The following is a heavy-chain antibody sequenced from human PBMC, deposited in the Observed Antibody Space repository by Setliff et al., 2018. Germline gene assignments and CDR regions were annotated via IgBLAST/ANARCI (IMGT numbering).Heavy chain of an antibody. CDR2: IYSGTI. Sequence: PGGSLRLSCAASGFTLSDNYMTWIRQAPGKGLEWVSYIYSGTIYYANSVKGRFTISRDNPKNSLYLQMNSLRAEDTAVYYCARDLTRYADYWGQGTLVTVSS. CDR3: ARDLTRYADY. D-gene: IGHD3-9*01. V-gene: IGHV3-11*01. CDR1: GFTLSDNY. J-gene: IGHJ4*02.